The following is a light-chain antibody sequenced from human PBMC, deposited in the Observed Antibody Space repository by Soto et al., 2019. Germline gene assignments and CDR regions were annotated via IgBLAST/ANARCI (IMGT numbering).Light chain of an antibody. J-gene: IGKJ2*01. V-gene: IGKV3-11*01. CDR2: DAS. CDR3: RGMYT. Sequence: EIVLTQSPATLSLSPGERATLSCRASQSVSSYLAWYQQKPGQAPRLLIYDASNRATGIPARFSGSGSGTDFTLTISSLEPEDFAVYYCRGMYTFGQGTKLEIK. CDR1: QSVSSY.